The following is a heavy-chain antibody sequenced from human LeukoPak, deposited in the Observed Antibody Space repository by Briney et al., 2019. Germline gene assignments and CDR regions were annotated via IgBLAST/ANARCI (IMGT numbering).Heavy chain of an antibody. J-gene: IGHJ6*03. CDR3: ARGGRHHTIFGVVIPVRDYYYMDV. V-gene: IGHV4-39*07. Sequence: SETLSLTCTVSGGSISSSSYYWGWIRQPPGKGLEWIGSIYYSGSTYYNPSLKSRVTISVDTSKTQFSLKLSSVTAADTAVYYCARGGRHHTIFGVVIPVRDYYYMDVWGKGTTVTVSS. CDR1: GGSISSSSYY. CDR2: IYYSGST. D-gene: IGHD3-3*01.